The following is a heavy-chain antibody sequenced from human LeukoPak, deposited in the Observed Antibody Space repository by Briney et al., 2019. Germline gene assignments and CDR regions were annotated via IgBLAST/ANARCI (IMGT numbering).Heavy chain of an antibody. J-gene: IGHJ6*02. CDR2: ISYDGSNK. Sequence: PGGSLRLSCAASGFTFSSYGMHWVRQAPGKGPEWVAVISYDGSNKYYADSVKGRFTISRDNSKNTLYLQMNSLRAEDTAVYYCAKDRLLAYCTNGVCPYYYYYGMDVWGQGTTVTVSS. CDR1: GFTFSSYG. D-gene: IGHD2-8*01. CDR3: AKDRLLAYCTNGVCPYYYYYGMDV. V-gene: IGHV3-30*18.